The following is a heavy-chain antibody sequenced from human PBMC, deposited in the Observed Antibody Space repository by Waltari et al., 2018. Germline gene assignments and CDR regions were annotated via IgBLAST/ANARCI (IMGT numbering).Heavy chain of an antibody. V-gene: IGHV4-59*01. D-gene: IGHD1-1*01. CDR1: GGSISSYY. J-gene: IGHJ5*02. CDR3: ARGRTAKWFDP. Sequence: QVQLQESGPGLVKPSETLSLTCPVSGGSISSYYWSWIRQPPGKGLEWIGYIYYSGSTNYNPSLKSRVTISVDTSKNQFSLKLSSVTAADTAVCYCARGRTAKWFDPWGQGTLVTVSS. CDR2: IYYSGST.